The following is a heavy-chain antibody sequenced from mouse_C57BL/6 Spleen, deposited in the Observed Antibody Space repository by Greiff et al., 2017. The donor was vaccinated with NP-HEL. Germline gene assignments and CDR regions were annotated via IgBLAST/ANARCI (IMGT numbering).Heavy chain of an antibody. V-gene: IGHV1-69*01. CDR2: IDPSDSYT. Sequence: QVQLQQPGAELVMPGASVKLSCKASGYTFTSYWMHWVKQRPGQGLEWIGEIDPSDSYTNYNQKFKGKATLTVDTSSSTAYMELHSLTSEDSAVYFCAREDYYGSSFAYWGQGTLVTVSA. CDR1: GYTFTSYW. J-gene: IGHJ3*01. D-gene: IGHD1-1*01. CDR3: AREDYYGSSFAY.